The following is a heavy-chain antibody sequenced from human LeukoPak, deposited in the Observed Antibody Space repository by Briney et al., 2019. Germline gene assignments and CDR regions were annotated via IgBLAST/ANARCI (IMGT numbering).Heavy chain of an antibody. D-gene: IGHD2-2*01. CDR1: GFTFSSYW. CDR2: IKQDGSEK. V-gene: IGHV3-7*03. Sequence: GGSLRLSCAASGFTFSSYWMSWVRQAPGKGLEWVANIKQDGSEKYYVDSVKGRFTISRDNAKDSLYLQMNSLRAEDTAVYYCAREFGYQLEDAFDIWGQGTMVTVSS. J-gene: IGHJ3*02. CDR3: AREFGYQLEDAFDI.